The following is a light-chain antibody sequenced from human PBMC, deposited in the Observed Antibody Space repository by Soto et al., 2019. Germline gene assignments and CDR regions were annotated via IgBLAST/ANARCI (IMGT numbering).Light chain of an antibody. CDR2: AAS. Sequence: DIQMTQSPSSLSASVGDRVTITCRASQSISRHLNWYQHKPGKAPKLLSYAASSLQNGVPSRFSGGGSGTECTRSISSLQPEDCGTYYCQQSYTTASITFGQGTRLESK. CDR3: QQSYTTASIT. J-gene: IGKJ5*01. V-gene: IGKV1-39*01. CDR1: QSISRH.